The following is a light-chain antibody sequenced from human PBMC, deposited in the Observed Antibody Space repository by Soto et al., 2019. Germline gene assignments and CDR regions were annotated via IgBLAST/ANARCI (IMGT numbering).Light chain of an antibody. CDR1: SSDIGNYNL. CDR3: CSYAGGSTWV. Sequence: QSALTQPASVSGSPGQSITISRTGTSSDIGNYNLVSWYQQHPDKAPKLMIYEGSKRPSGVSNRFSGSKSGNTASLTLSGLQAEDEADYYCCSYAGGSTWVFGGGTKVTVL. J-gene: IGLJ2*01. CDR2: EGS. V-gene: IGLV2-23*01.